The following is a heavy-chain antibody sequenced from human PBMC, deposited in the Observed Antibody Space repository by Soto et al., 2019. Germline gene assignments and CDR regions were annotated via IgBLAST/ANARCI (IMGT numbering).Heavy chain of an antibody. Sequence: QVQLVQSGAEVKKPGASVKVSCKASGYTFTGYYMHWVRQAPGQGLEWMGWINPNSGGTNYAQKFQGWFTMTRYTSISTAYMELSRLRSDDTAVYYCATAAAAHNWFDPWGQGTLVTVSS. CDR3: ATAAAAHNWFDP. V-gene: IGHV1-2*04. CDR1: GYTFTGYY. CDR2: INPNSGGT. J-gene: IGHJ5*02. D-gene: IGHD6-13*01.